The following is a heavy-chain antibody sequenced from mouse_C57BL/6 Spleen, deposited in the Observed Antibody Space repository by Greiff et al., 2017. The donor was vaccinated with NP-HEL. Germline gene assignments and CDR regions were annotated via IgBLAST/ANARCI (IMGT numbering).Heavy chain of an antibody. CDR1: GYTFTDYY. V-gene: IGHV1-26*01. CDR3: ARYEGAMDY. CDR2: INPNNGGT. J-gene: IGHJ4*01. D-gene: IGHD2-3*01. Sequence: EVQLQQSGPELVKPGASVKISCKASGYTFTDYYMNWVKQSHGKSLEWIGDINPNNGGTSYNQKFKGKATLTVDKSSSTAYMELRSLTSEDSAVYYCARYEGAMDYWGQGTSVTVSS.